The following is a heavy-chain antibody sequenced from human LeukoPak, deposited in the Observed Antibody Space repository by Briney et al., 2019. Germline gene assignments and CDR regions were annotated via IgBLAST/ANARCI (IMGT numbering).Heavy chain of an antibody. V-gene: IGHV3-30*03. Sequence: GGSLRLSCAASGFTFSTYGMHWVRQAPGKGLEWVAVISYDGSNKYYADSVKGRFTISRDNSKNTLYLQMNSLRAEDTAVYYCARADLASFMTTTPWGQGTLVTVSS. CDR1: GFTFSTYG. D-gene: IGHD4-17*01. J-gene: IGHJ4*02. CDR2: ISYDGSNK. CDR3: ARADLASFMTTTP.